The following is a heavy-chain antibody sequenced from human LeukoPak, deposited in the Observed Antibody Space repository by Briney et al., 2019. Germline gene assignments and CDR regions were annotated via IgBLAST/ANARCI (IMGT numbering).Heavy chain of an antibody. Sequence: GGSLRLSCAASGFTFSSYGKKWVRQAPGKGPEGVTGINASGGSACADSVKGRFTISRDNSKNTLYMQMNSLRAEDTALYYCAKEVFDDNWITIDYWGQGILVSVSS. CDR1: GFTFSSYG. J-gene: IGHJ4*02. CDR2: INASGGSA. D-gene: IGHD1-1*01. V-gene: IGHV3-23*01. CDR3: AKEVFDDNWITIDY.